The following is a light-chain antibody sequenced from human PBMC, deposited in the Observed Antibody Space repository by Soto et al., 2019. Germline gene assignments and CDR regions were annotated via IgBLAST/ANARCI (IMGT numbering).Light chain of an antibody. Sequence: QLVLTQSPSASASLGDSVKLTCTLSSGHSNYAIAWHQQQPEKGPRYLMKLNNDGSHSKGDGIPDLFSGSSSGAERYLTISSLQSEDESDYYCQTWDTGISVVFGGGTQLAVL. CDR2: LNNDGSH. CDR1: SGHSNYA. CDR3: QTWDTGISVV. J-gene: IGLJ2*01. V-gene: IGLV4-69*01.